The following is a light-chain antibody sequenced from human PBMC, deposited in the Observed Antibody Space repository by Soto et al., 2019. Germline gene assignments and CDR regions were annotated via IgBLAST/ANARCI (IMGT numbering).Light chain of an antibody. J-gene: IGKJ1*01. Sequence: EIVMTQSPATLSVSPGERATLSCRASQSVSINLAWYQQKPGQAPRLLIYGASTRATGIPARFSGSGSGTDFTLTISSLQSKDFAVYYCQHYNNWPPWTFGQGTKVEIK. CDR1: QSVSIN. CDR3: QHYNNWPPWT. V-gene: IGKV3-15*01. CDR2: GAS.